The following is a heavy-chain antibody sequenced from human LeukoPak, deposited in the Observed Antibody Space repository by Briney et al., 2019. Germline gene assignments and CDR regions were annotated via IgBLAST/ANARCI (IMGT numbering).Heavy chain of an antibody. J-gene: IGHJ4*02. CDR1: GGSISSGDQY. D-gene: IGHD5-18*01. CDR3: ARSRGYSYGCPIGLCIYYFDY. Sequence: PSETLSLTCTVSGGSISSGDQYWSWIRQSPGKGLEWIGYIYYSGSTYYNPSLTSRVTISMDRSRNQFSLKLGSVTAADTAVYYCARSRGYSYGCPIGLCIYYFDYWGQGTLVTVSS. V-gene: IGHV4-30-4*08. CDR2: IYYSGST.